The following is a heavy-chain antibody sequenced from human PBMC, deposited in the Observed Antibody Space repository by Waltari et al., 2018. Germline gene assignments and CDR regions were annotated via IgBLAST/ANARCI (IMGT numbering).Heavy chain of an antibody. J-gene: IGHJ3*01. CDR1: GASTTSTKPY. D-gene: IGHD1-1*01. Sequence: QLQMQESGPGLVTPSEILSLPCSASGASTTSTKPYWGWIRQPPGQGLQWIATISYNGATYSSPSLRGRVTVSRDTSMNYVSLKLGSVTAADTAVYYCATYMGASVGTAAFDVWGQGTMVTVSS. CDR2: ISYNGAT. V-gene: IGHV4-39*02. CDR3: ATYMGASVGTAAFDV.